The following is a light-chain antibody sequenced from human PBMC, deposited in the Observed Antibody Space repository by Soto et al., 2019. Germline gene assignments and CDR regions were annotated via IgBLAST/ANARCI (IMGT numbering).Light chain of an antibody. Sequence: EKVMTQSPAALSVSPGERATLSCRASQSVKSNLAWYQQKAGQAPRLLLYGASTRATGIPARFSGSASGTEFTLTISSLQSEDSPVYYCQQYNDWPLTFGVGTKVEIK. CDR3: QQYNDWPLT. CDR2: GAS. J-gene: IGKJ4*01. CDR1: QSVKSN. V-gene: IGKV3-15*01.